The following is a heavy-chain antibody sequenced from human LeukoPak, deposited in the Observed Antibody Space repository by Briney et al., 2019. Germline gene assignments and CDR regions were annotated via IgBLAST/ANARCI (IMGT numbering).Heavy chain of an antibody. CDR1: GGSISSYY. CDR2: IYYSRNT. J-gene: IGHJ4*02. V-gene: IGHV4-39*01. D-gene: IGHD4-17*01. Sequence: SETLSLTCTVSGGSISSYYWGWIRQPPGKGLEWIGSIYYSRNTYYNPSLKSRVTISVDTSKNQFSLKLSSVTAADTAVYYCARVPTVTFFDYWGQGTLVTVSS. CDR3: ARVPTVTFFDY.